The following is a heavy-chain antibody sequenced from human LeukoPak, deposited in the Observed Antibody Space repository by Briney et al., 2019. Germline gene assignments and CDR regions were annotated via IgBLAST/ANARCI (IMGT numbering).Heavy chain of an antibody. CDR3: ARTYCRGGSCHFDY. J-gene: IGHJ4*02. V-gene: IGHV4-59*08. D-gene: IGHD2-15*01. CDR2: IYYSGST. CDR1: GGSIRSYY. Sequence: SETLSLTCTVSGGSIRSYYWSWIRRPPGKGLEWIGYIYYSGSTDSNPSLKSRVTISVDTSKNQISLKLSSVTAADTAVYYCARTYCRGGSCHFDYWGQGTLVTVSS.